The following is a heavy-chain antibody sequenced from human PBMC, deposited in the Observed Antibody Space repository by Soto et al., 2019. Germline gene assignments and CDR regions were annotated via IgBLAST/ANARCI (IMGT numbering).Heavy chain of an antibody. CDR1: GGSITSHF. V-gene: IGHV4-59*11. Sequence: QVQLQESGPGLVKPSETLSLTCAVSGGSITSHFWTWIRQTPGTGLEFIGYIHHTGRTHYSPSLKSRDTISIDTSTTRFSMSLTSLTAADTAVYYCVRGWNVPGWFDPWGQGTLVSVSS. J-gene: IGHJ5*02. CDR2: IHHTGRT. D-gene: IGHD3-10*02. CDR3: VRGWNVPGWFDP.